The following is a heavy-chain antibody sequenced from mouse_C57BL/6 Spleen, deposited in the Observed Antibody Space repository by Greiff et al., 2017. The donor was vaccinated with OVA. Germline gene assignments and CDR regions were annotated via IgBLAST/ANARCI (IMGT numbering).Heavy chain of an antibody. CDR3: ASSFYYGSSYHGFDV. V-gene: IGHV5-17*01. CDR2: ISSGSSTI. D-gene: IGHD1-1*01. CDR1: GFTFSDYG. Sequence: DVKLVESGGGLVKPGGSLKLSCAASGFTFSDYGMHWVRQAPEKGLEWVAYISSGSSTIYYADTVKGRFTISRDNAKNTLFLQMTSLRSEDTAMYYCASSFYYGSSYHGFDVWGTGTTVTVSS. J-gene: IGHJ1*03.